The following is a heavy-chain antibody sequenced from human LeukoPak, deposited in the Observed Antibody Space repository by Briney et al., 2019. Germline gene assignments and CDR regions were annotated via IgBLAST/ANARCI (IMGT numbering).Heavy chain of an antibody. CDR3: ARDVPEGALDY. J-gene: IGHJ4*02. CDR2: IYHSGST. Sequence: SETLSLTCAASGGSISSSNWWRWVRQPPGKGLEWIGEIYHSGSTNYNPSLKSRVTISVDKSKNQFSLKLSSVTAAATAVYYCARDVPEGALDYWGQGTLVTVSS. CDR1: GGSISSSNW. D-gene: IGHD1-26*01. V-gene: IGHV4-4*02.